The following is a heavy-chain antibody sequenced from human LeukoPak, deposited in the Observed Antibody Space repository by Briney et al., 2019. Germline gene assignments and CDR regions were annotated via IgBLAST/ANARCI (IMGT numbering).Heavy chain of an antibody. J-gene: IGHJ4*02. CDR3: ARDSSITIFGVVTLAPDY. D-gene: IGHD3-3*01. CDR2: ISAYNGNT. V-gene: IGHV1-18*01. Sequence: ASVKVSCKASGYTFTSYGISWVRQAPGQGLEWMGWISAYNGNTNYAQKLQGRVTMTTDTSTSTAYMELRSLRSDDTAVYYCARDSSITIFGVVTLAPDYWGQGTLVTVPS. CDR1: GYTFTSYG.